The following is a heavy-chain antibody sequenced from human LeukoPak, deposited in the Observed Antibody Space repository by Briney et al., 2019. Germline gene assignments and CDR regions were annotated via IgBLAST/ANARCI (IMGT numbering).Heavy chain of an antibody. CDR1: GGSISSSSYY. CDR2: IYYSGST. D-gene: IGHD3-22*01. Sequence: SETLSLTCTVSGGSISSSSYYWGWIRQPPGKGLEWIGSIYYSGSTYYNPSLKSRVTMSVDTSKNQFSLKLSSVTAADTAVYYCAREPPMYYYDSSGYYEIPQQRQFDYWGQGTLVTVSS. CDR3: AREPPMYYYDSSGYYEIPQQRQFDY. J-gene: IGHJ4*02. V-gene: IGHV4-39*07.